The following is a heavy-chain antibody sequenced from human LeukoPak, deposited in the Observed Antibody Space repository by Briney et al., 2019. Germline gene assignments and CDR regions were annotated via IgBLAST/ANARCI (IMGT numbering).Heavy chain of an antibody. Sequence: PGRSLLLSCASSRFNFSSYGMDSVRQAPGKGLEWVAVISYDGSNKYHADSVKGRLPISRDNSKNTLYLQMNSLRAEDTAVYYGTKDSDYDGIDVWGKGTTVTVSS. CDR3: TKDSDYDGIDV. J-gene: IGHJ6*04. V-gene: IGHV3-30*18. CDR2: ISYDGSNK. CDR1: RFNFSSYG.